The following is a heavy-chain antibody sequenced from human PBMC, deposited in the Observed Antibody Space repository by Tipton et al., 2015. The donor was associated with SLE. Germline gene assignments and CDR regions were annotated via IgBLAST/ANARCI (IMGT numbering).Heavy chain of an antibody. CDR3: ARAPGLDRDYYYYFYMDV. CDR2: INHSGGT. D-gene: IGHD3/OR15-3a*01. V-gene: IGHV4-34*01. Sequence: TLSLTCTVSGGSINAYYWSWIRQPPGKGLEWIGEINHSGGTNYNPSLKSRVTISVDTSKDQSSLKLSSVTAADTAVYYCARAPGLDRDYYYYFYMDVWDKGTTVTISS. J-gene: IGHJ6*03. CDR1: GGSINAYY.